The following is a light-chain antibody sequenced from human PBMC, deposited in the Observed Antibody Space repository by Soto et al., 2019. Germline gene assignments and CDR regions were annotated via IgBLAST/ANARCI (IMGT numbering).Light chain of an antibody. CDR3: CSYAGTYTPL. V-gene: IGLV2-11*01. CDR1: IGDVGGYNY. Sequence: QSALTQPPSASGSPGQSVTISCTGTIGDVGGYNYVSWYQHNPGKAPKLMIFDVSARPSGVPDRFSGSKSANTASLTISGLQAEDEADYYCCSYAGTYTPLFGGGTKLTVL. J-gene: IGLJ2*01. CDR2: DVS.